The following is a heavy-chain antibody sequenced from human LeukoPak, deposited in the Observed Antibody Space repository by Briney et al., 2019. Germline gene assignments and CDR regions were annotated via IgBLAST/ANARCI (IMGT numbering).Heavy chain of an antibody. Sequence: GGSLRLSCAASGFTFSSYWMSWVRQAPGKGLEWVANIKQDGSEKYYVDSVKGRFTISRDNAKNSLYLQMNSLRAEDTAVYYCAGSQAVADTERSYYMDVWGKGTTVTVSS. D-gene: IGHD6-19*01. CDR2: IKQDGSEK. CDR3: AGSQAVADTERSYYMDV. V-gene: IGHV3-7*01. CDR1: GFTFSSYW. J-gene: IGHJ6*03.